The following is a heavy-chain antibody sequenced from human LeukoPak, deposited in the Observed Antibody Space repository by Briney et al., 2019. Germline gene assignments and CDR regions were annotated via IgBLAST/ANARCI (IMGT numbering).Heavy chain of an antibody. V-gene: IGHV3-23*01. CDR1: GFTFSSYA. J-gene: IGHJ6*02. D-gene: IGHD5-12*01. Sequence: GGSLRLSCAASGFTFSSYAMSWVRQAPGKGLEWVSAISGSGGSTYYADSVKGRFTISRDNSKNTLYLQMNSLRAEDTAVYYCASGEYYYYGMDVWGQGTTVTVSS. CDR3: ASGEYYYYGMDV. CDR2: ISGSGGST.